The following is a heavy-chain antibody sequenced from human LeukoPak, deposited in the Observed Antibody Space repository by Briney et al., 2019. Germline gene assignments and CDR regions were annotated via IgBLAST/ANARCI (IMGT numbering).Heavy chain of an antibody. D-gene: IGHD5-12*01. CDR2: ISTSSSYL. Sequence: GGSLRLSCAASGFTFSEYNMNWVRQAPGKGLEWVSSISTSSSYLYYADSVKGRFTISRDNAKNSLFLQMNSLRDEDTAVYYCARSRRVYSGFNWFDPWGQGTLVTVSS. V-gene: IGHV3-21*01. CDR1: GFTFSEYN. J-gene: IGHJ5*02. CDR3: ARSRRVYSGFNWFDP.